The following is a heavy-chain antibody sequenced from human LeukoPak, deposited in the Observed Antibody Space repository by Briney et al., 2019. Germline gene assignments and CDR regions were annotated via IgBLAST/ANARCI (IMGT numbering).Heavy chain of an antibody. J-gene: IGHJ6*03. V-gene: IGHV4-59*01. CDR3: ARDRSNWGASYYYYYMDV. CDR1: GGSISSYY. CDR2: IYYSGST. Sequence: SETLSLTCTVSGGSISSYYWSWIRQPPGKGLEWIGYIYYSGSTNYNPSLKSRVTISVDTSKNQFSLKLSSVTAADTAVYYCARDRSNWGASYYYYYMDVWGKGTTVTVSS. D-gene: IGHD7-27*01.